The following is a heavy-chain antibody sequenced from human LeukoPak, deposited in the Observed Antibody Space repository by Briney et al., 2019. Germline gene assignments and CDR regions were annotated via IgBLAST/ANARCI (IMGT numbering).Heavy chain of an antibody. J-gene: IGHJ6*03. D-gene: IGHD3-22*01. V-gene: IGHV1-69*02. CDR2: IIPILGIA. Sequence: ASVKVSXKASGGTFSSYTISWVRQAPGQGLEWMGRIIPILGIANYAQKFQGRVTITADKSTSTAYMELSSLRSEDTAVYYCARALEAGDDSSGLYYYYYMDVWGKGTTVTVSS. CDR3: ARALEAGDDSSGLYYYYYMDV. CDR1: GGTFSSYT.